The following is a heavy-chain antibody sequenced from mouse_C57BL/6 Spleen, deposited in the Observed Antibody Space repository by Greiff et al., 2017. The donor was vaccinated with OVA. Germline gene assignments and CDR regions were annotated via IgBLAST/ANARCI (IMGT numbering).Heavy chain of an antibody. CDR1: GYTFTSYW. J-gene: IGHJ3*01. CDR3: ARGGSSGYVWFAY. D-gene: IGHD3-2*02. CDR2: IDPSDSYT. Sequence: QVQLQQPGAELVKPGASVKLSCKASGYTFTSYWMQWVKQRPGQGLEWIGEIDPSDSYTNYNQKFKGKATLTVDTSSSTAYMQLISLTSEDSAVYDCARGGSSGYVWFAYWGQGTLVTVSA. V-gene: IGHV1-50*01.